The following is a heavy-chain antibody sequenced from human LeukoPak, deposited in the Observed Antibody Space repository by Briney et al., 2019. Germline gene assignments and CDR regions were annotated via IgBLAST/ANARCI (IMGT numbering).Heavy chain of an antibody. CDR3: ARWSSGWPFDY. Sequence: KPSETLSLTCTVSGGSISSSSYYWGWIRQPPGKGLEWIGSIYYSGSTYYNPSLKSRVTISVDTSKNQFSLKLSSVTAADTAVYYCARWSSGWPFDYWGQGTLVTVSS. D-gene: IGHD6-19*01. CDR1: GGSISSSSYY. J-gene: IGHJ4*02. CDR2: IYYSGST. V-gene: IGHV4-39*01.